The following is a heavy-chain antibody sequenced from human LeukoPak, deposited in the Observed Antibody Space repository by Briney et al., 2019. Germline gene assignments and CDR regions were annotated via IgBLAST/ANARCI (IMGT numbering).Heavy chain of an antibody. CDR1: GFTFSNYV. V-gene: IGHV3-33*01. D-gene: IGHD5-18*01. J-gene: IGHJ4*02. CDR3: ARDEGYTYGHPLDY. CDR2: IWFDGSNK. Sequence: PGASLRHSCAASGFTFSNYVMHWVRQAPGKGLEWVALIWFDGSNKYYADSVKGRFTISRDNSKNTLYLQMNSLRAEDTSVYFCARDEGYTYGHPLDYWGQGTLVTVSS.